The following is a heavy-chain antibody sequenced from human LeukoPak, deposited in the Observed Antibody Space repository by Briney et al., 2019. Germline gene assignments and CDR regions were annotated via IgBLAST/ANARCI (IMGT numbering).Heavy chain of an antibody. CDR3: ARAELLLRIYNYDSSAYGDAFDI. CDR1: GYTFTSYY. V-gene: IGHV1-46*01. Sequence: ASVKVSCKASGYTFTSYYVHWVRQAPGQGLEWMGIINPSGGSTNYALQFQGRVTMTRDTSTSTVYMDLSSLRSEDTAVYYCARAELLLRIYNYDSSAYGDAFDIWGQGTMVTVSS. D-gene: IGHD3-22*01. CDR2: INPSGGST. J-gene: IGHJ3*02.